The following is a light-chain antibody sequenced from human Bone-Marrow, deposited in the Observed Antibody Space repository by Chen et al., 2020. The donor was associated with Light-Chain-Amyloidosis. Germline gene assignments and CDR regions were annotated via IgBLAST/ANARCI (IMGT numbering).Light chain of an antibody. CDR1: SPNSGRNT. Sequence: QSVLTQPPSASGTPGQRVTISCSGSSPNSGRNTVNWYQQLPGTAPKLLIHDNDQRPSGVPDRFSGSKSGASASRAISGLQSEDEADYYCAAWDDSLNGHVVFGGGTRLTVL. CDR2: DND. CDR3: AAWDDSLNGHVV. J-gene: IGLJ2*01. V-gene: IGLV1-44*01.